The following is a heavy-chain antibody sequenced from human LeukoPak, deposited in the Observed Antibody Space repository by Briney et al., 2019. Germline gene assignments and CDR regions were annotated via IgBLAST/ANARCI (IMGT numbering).Heavy chain of an antibody. V-gene: IGHV1-2*02. D-gene: IGHD1-26*01. Sequence: ASVKVSCKASGYTFINYYIHWVRQAPGQGLEWMGWINPNSGGTNSAQKFEGRVSMTRETSISTAYMELSRLTSDDTAVYYCARTKIVGRSWYWFDPWGEGTLVTVSS. CDR3: ARTKIVGRSWYWFDP. CDR2: INPNSGGT. J-gene: IGHJ5*02. CDR1: GYTFINYY.